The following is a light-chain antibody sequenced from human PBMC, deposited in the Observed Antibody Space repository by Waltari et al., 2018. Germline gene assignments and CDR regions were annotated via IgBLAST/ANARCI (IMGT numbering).Light chain of an antibody. J-gene: IGLJ1*01. Sequence: QSALTQTASVSGSPGQSSTIPCTVTSSEVRRYNLVSWYQQHPGKAPKVMIYEGTKRPSGVSNRFSGSKSGNTASLTISGLQAEDEADYYCCSYARGITYVFGSGTKVTVL. CDR1: SSEVRRYNL. CDR3: CSYARGITYV. CDR2: EGT. V-gene: IGLV2-23*01.